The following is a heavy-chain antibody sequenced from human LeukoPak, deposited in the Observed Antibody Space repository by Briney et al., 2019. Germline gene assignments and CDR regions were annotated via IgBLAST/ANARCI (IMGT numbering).Heavy chain of an antibody. J-gene: IGHJ4*02. CDR2: INPNTGDT. CDR1: GYTFTSYG. CDR3: ARDRDYYDSSGYFPFDY. V-gene: IGHV1-2*02. Sequence: GASVKVSCKASGYTFTSYGISWVRQAPGQGLEWMGWINPNTGDTNYAQKFQGRVTMTRDTSITTAYMELSRLRSDDTAVYFCARDRDYYDSSGYFPFDYWGQGTLVTVSS. D-gene: IGHD3-22*01.